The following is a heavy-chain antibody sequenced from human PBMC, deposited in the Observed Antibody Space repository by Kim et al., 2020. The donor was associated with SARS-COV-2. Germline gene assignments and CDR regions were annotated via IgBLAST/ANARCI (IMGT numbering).Heavy chain of an antibody. Sequence: VKGRFTISRDNSKTTRYLQMNSLRAEDTAVYYCAKGITMVRAYYYGMDVWGQGTTVTVSS. V-gene: IGHV3-23*03. CDR3: AKGITMVRAYYYGMDV. J-gene: IGHJ6*02. D-gene: IGHD3-10*01.